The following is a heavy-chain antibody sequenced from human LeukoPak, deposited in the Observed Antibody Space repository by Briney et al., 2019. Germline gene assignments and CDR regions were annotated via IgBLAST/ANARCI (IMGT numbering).Heavy chain of an antibody. CDR3: AREGGPYRPLDY. Sequence: SETLSLTCGVSGGSITNTNYWTWVRQPPGKGLEWIGEGNLQGCTNYNPSLMGRVAISVDTSENHISLQLTSVTAADTAVYYCAREGGPYRPLDYSGQGTLVT. CDR2: GNLQGCT. CDR1: GGSITNTNY. J-gene: IGHJ4*02. V-gene: IGHV4-4*02.